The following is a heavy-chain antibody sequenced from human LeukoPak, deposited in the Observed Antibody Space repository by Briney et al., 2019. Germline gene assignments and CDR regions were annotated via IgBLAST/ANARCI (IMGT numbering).Heavy chain of an antibody. CDR1: GGSISSSGYY. CDR2: IYYSGST. D-gene: IGHD5-12*01. CDR3: ARVFKSVDWLRFVPPYFDY. Sequence: PSETLSLTCTVSGGSISSSGYYWGWIRQPPGKGLEWIGSIYYSGSTYYNPSLKSRVTISVDTSKNQFSLKLSSVTAADTAVYYCARVFKSVDWLRFVPPYFDYWGQGTLVTVSS. J-gene: IGHJ4*02. V-gene: IGHV4-39*07.